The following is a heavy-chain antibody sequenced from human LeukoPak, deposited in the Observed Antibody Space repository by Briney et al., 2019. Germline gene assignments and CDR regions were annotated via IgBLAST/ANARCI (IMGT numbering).Heavy chain of an antibody. J-gene: IGHJ5*02. CDR2: IYYSGST. CDR1: GGSISSYY. CDR3: ARVETNYGDYSEYSFDP. V-gene: IGHV4-59*01. Sequence: SETLSLTCTVSGGSISSYYWSWIRQPPGKGLEWIGYIYYSGSTNYNPSLKSRVTISVDTSKNQFSLKLSSVTAADTAVYYCARVETNYGDYSEYSFDPSGQGTLVTVSS. D-gene: IGHD4-17*01.